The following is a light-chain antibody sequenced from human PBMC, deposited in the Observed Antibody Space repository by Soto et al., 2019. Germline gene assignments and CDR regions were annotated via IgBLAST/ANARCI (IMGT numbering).Light chain of an antibody. CDR3: QQYCSSALT. V-gene: IGKV3-20*01. Sequence: EIVLTQSPGTLSLSPGERATLSCRASQSVSSSYLAWYQHKPGQAPRLLIYGASSRANGIPDRFSGSGSGTDFTLTISRLEPEDFAVYYCQQYCSSALTFGGGTKVDIK. J-gene: IGKJ4*01. CDR2: GAS. CDR1: QSVSSSY.